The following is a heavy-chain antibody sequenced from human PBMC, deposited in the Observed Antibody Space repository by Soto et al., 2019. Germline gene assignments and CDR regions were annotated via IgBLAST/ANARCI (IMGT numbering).Heavy chain of an antibody. J-gene: IGHJ4*02. V-gene: IGHV3-30*18. CDR2: ISYDGSNK. CDR1: GFTFSSYG. Sequence: QVQLVESGGGVVQPGRSLRLSCAASGFTFSSYGMHWVRQAPGKGLEWVAVISYDGSNKYYADSVKGRFTISRDNSKNPLYLQMNSLRAEDTAVYYWAKDNQAIEAGRMYYFDYWGQGTLVTVSS. D-gene: IGHD6-13*01. CDR3: AKDNQAIEAGRMYYFDY.